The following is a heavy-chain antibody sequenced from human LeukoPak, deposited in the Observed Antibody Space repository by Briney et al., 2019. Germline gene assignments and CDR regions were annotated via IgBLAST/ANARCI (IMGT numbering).Heavy chain of an antibody. CDR2: IKQDGSTK. CDR3: GVDTSSYDRKIDY. CDR1: AFTVSSYC. J-gene: IGHJ4*02. Sequence: RPGRSLRLSCAASAFTVSSYCMSWVRQAPGKGLEWLASIKQDGSTKNYVDSVKGRLNISRDNTENPLYLQMNSLRAEDTAVYYCGVDTSSYDRKIDYWGQGILVTVSS. D-gene: IGHD3-22*01. V-gene: IGHV3-7*01.